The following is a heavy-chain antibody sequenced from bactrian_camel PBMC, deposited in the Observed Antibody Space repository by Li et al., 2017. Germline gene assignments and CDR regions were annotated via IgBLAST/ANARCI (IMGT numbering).Heavy chain of an antibody. CDR2: IAQDGRA. CDR1: GATHMSSFC. Sequence: VQLVESGGGSVQAGGSLTLSCVASGATHMSSFCMAWFRQIPGNEREGVASIAQDGRATYADSLEGRFTISKDNAKDTLYLQMRSLRPEDTGVYSCAAGWGHCDLQADFRAWGQGTQVTVS. CDR3: AAGWGHCDLQADFRA. V-gene: IGHV3S53*01. D-gene: IGHD3*01. J-gene: IGHJ6*01.